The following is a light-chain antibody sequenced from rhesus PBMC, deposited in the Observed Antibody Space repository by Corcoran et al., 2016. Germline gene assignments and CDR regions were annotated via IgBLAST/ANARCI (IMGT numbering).Light chain of an antibody. CDR1: QSVGSY. Sequence: ETVVTQSPATLSLSPGERATLSCRASQSVGSYLAWYQQKPGQAPKLLIYDASSRATGIPDRFSGSGSGTEFTLTIRSLEPEDVGVYYCQQYNNSLTFGGGTKVEIK. V-gene: IGKV3-42*02. J-gene: IGKJ4*01. CDR2: DAS. CDR3: QQYNNSLT.